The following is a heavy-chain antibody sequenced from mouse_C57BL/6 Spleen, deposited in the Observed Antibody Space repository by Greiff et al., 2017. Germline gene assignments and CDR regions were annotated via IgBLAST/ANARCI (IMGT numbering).Heavy chain of an antibody. V-gene: IGHV5-17*01. CDR3: ARGPIYYGNYGGYFDV. D-gene: IGHD2-1*01. Sequence: EVHLVESGGGLVKPGGSLKLSCAASGFTFSDYGMHWVRQAPEKGLEWVAYISSGSSTIYYADTVKGRFTISRDNAKNTLFLQMTSLRSEDTAMYYCARGPIYYGNYGGYFDVWGTGTTVTVSS. CDR2: ISSGSSTI. J-gene: IGHJ1*03. CDR1: GFTFSDYG.